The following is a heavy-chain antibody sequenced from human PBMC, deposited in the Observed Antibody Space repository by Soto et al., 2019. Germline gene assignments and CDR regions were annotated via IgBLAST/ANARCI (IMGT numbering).Heavy chain of an antibody. V-gene: IGHV4-59*01. CDR2: VYYSGST. D-gene: IGHD1-1*01. CDR1: GGSIRSYY. CDR3: ARWVSTTASGPFLDY. Sequence: QVQLQESGPGLVKPSETLSLTCTVSGGSIRSYYWSWIRQPPGKGLEWIGYVYYSGSTNYNPSLKSRVTISVDTSKNEFSLKLSSVTAADTAVYYCARWVSTTASGPFLDYWGQVTLVTVSS. J-gene: IGHJ4*02.